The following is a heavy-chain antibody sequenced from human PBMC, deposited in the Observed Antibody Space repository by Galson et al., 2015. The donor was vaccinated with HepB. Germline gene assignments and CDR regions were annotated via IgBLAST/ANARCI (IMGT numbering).Heavy chain of an antibody. CDR3: ATPTTSWYFDL. J-gene: IGHJ2*01. CDR2: ISYDGSNK. V-gene: IGHV3-30*04. Sequence: LRLSCAASGFTFSSYAMHWVRQAPGKGLEWVAVISYDGSNKYYADSVKGRFTISRDNSKNTLYLQMNSLRAEDTAVYYCATPTTSWYFDLWGRGTLVTVSS. CDR1: GFTFSSYA. D-gene: IGHD4-11*01.